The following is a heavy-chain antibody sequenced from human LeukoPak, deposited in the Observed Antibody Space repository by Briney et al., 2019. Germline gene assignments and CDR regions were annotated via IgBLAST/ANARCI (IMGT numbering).Heavy chain of an antibody. D-gene: IGHD1-26*01. J-gene: IGHJ4*02. Sequence: KPSQTLSLTCTVSGGSISSGSYYWSWIRQPAGKGLEWIGRIYTSGSTNYNPSLKRRVTIAVDTSKNQFSLKLSSVTAADTAVYYCATVWEHGDYWGQGTLVTVSS. CDR3: ATVWEHGDY. V-gene: IGHV4-61*02. CDR2: IYTSGST. CDR1: GGSISSGSYY.